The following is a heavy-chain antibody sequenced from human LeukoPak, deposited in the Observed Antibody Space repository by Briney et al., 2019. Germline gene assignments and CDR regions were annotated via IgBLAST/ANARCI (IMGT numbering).Heavy chain of an antibody. J-gene: IGHJ4*02. CDR1: GGSISSGSYY. CDR2: IYTSGST. Sequence: SETLSLTCTVSGGSISSGSYYWSWIRQPAGKGLEWIGRIYTSGSTNYNPSLKSRVTISVDTSKNQFSLKLSSVTAADTAVYYCARDSFKGGYDSSGYCFDYWGQGTLVTVSS. D-gene: IGHD3-22*01. V-gene: IGHV4-61*02. CDR3: ARDSFKGGYDSSGYCFDY.